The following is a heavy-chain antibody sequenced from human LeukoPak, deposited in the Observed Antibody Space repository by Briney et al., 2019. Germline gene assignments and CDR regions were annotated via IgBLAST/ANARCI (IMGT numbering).Heavy chain of an antibody. D-gene: IGHD1-1*01. Sequence: PSETLSLTCTVSGGSISSYYWSWIRQPPGKGLEWIGSVYYSGNTYYYPSLKSRVTISIDTSKNQFSLKLSSVTAADTAVYYCARDNGWKDSYYYYGMDVWGQGTTVTVSS. J-gene: IGHJ6*02. CDR1: GGSISSYY. V-gene: IGHV4-59*01. CDR2: VYYSGNT. CDR3: ARDNGWKDSYYYYGMDV.